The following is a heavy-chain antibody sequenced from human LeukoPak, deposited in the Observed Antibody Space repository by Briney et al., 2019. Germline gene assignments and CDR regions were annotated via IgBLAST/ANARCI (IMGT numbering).Heavy chain of an antibody. CDR3: ARDEAIFGAGYYYGMDV. CDR2: INYSGST. CDR1: GGSISSGGHY. V-gene: IGHV4-31*03. Sequence: SETLSLTCIVSGGSISSGGHYWSWIRQHPGKGLEWIGYINYSGSTYYNPSLKSRVTISVDTSQNQFSLKLSSVTAADTAVYYCARDEAIFGAGYYYGMDVWGQGNNVTVSS. J-gene: IGHJ6*02. D-gene: IGHD3-3*01.